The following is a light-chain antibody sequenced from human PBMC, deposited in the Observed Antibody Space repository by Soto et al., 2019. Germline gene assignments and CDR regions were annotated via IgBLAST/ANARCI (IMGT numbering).Light chain of an antibody. J-gene: IGKJ5*01. Sequence: EIVLTQSPGTLSLSPGERATLSCRASQSVSRTYLAWYQQKPGQAPRLLIYDASSRATGIPDRFSGSGSGTDFTLTISRLEPEDFAVFFCQQYGTSEIIFGQGTRLEIK. V-gene: IGKV3-20*01. CDR3: QQYGTSEII. CDR2: DAS. CDR1: QSVSRTY.